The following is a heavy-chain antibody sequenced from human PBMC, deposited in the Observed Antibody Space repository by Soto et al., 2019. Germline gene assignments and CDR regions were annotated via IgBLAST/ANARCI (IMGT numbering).Heavy chain of an antibody. CDR1: GFTFSSYW. Sequence: PGGSLRLSCAASGFTFSSYWMSWVRQAPGKGLEWVANIKQDGSEKYYVDSVKGRFTISRDNAKNSLYLQMNSLRAEDTAVYYCARDSKDRAVASHYFQHWGQGTLVTVSS. CDR2: IKQDGSEK. J-gene: IGHJ1*01. D-gene: IGHD5-12*01. V-gene: IGHV3-7*01. CDR3: ARDSKDRAVASHYFQH.